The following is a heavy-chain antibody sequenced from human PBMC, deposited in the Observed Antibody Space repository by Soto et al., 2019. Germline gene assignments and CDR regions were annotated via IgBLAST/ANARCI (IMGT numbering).Heavy chain of an antibody. V-gene: IGHV3-23*01. CDR3: AKDPEVVVTAPDY. Sequence: EVQLLESGGGLVQPGGSLTLSCGASGFTFNRYAMNWVRQAAGKGLEWVSGISGSGATTYYADSVKGRFTISRDNSKNTLYLQMNSLGAGDTAVYYCAKDPEVVVTAPDYWGQGTLVTVSS. J-gene: IGHJ4*02. CDR1: GFTFNRYA. CDR2: ISGSGATT. D-gene: IGHD2-21*02.